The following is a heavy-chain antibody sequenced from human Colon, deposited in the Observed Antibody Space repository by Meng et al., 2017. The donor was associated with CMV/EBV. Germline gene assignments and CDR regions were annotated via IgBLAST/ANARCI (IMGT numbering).Heavy chain of an antibody. CDR1: GASITSSTYY. V-gene: IGHV4-39*01. Sequence: SETLSLTCTVSGASITSSTYYWTWIRQPPGKGLEWIGSIYFSGTSFYKSSLTSQVTISIDTSKSQFSLKVNSVTAADTAVYYCARSLSLYYFAMDVWGQGTTVTVSS. CDR3: ARSLSLYYFAMDV. J-gene: IGHJ6*02. CDR2: IYFSGTS.